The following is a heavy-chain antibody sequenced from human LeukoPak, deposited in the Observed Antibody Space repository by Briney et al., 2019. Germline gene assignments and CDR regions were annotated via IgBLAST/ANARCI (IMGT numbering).Heavy chain of an antibody. J-gene: IGHJ6*02. CDR3: ARGKGYYYYYGMDV. Sequence: GGSLRLSCAGSRFTFSNYAMSWVRQAPGKGLEWVSAISGSGDSTYYADSVKGRFSISRDNSKNTLYLQLNSLRAEDTAVYYCARGKGYYYYYGMDVWGQGTTVTVSS. V-gene: IGHV3-23*01. CDR2: ISGSGDST. CDR1: RFTFSNYA.